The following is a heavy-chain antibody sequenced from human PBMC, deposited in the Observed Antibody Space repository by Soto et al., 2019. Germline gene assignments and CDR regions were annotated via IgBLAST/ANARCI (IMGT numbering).Heavy chain of an antibody. J-gene: IGHJ6*03. V-gene: IGHV4-34*01. Sequence: SETLSLTCAVYGGSFSGYYWSWIRQPPGKGLEWIGEINHSGSTNYNPSLKSRVTISVDTSKNQFSLKLSSVTAADTAVYYCARKLNYYDFWSGYPIYYYYMDVWGKGTTVTVSS. D-gene: IGHD3-3*01. CDR2: INHSGST. CDR3: ARKLNYYDFWSGYPIYYYYMDV. CDR1: GGSFSGYY.